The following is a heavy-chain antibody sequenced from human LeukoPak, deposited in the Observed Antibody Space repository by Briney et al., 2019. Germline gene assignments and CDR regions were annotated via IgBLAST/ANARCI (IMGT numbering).Heavy chain of an antibody. CDR2: IIPVLGIA. Sequence: SVKVSCKASGGTFSSYTISWVRQAPGQGLEWMGRIIPVLGIANYAQKFQGRVTITADKSTSTAYMELSSLRSEDTAVYYCARERRYCSSTSCYRVNWFDPWGQGTLVTVSS. J-gene: IGHJ5*02. CDR3: ARERRYCSSTSCYRVNWFDP. D-gene: IGHD2-2*01. V-gene: IGHV1-69*04. CDR1: GGTFSSYT.